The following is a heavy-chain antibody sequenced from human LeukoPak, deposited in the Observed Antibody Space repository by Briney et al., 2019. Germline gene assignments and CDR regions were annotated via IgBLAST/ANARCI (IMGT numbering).Heavy chain of an antibody. D-gene: IGHD3-22*01. Sequence: GGSLRLSCAASGFTVSSNYMSWVRQAPGKGLEWVSVIYSGGSTYYADSVKGRFTISRDNSKNTLYLQMNSLRAEDTAVYYCASEDQYYYDSSGYRPQHRGQGTLVTVSS. CDR2: IYSGGST. J-gene: IGHJ1*01. CDR1: GFTVSSNY. V-gene: IGHV3-53*01. CDR3: ASEDQYYYDSSGYRPQH.